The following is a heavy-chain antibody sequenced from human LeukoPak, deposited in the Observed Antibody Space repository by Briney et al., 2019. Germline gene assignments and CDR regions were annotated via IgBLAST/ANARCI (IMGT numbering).Heavy chain of an antibody. D-gene: IGHD5-12*01. J-gene: IGHJ4*02. CDR3: ARVFGYDSPDY. CDR1: GGTFSSYA. V-gene: IGHV1-69*04. CDR2: IIPILGIA. Sequence: ASVKVSCKASGGTFSSYAISWVRQAPGQGLEWMGRIIPILGIANYAQKFQGRVTITADKSTSTAYMELSSLRSEDTAVYYCARVFGYDSPDYWGQGTLVTVSS.